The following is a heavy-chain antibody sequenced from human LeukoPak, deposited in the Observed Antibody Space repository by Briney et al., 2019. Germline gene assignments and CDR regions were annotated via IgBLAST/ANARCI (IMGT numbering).Heavy chain of an antibody. V-gene: IGHV4-39*01. J-gene: IGHJ4*02. CDR2: IYYSGST. CDR3: ARHLNDILTGYYKFDY. CDR1: GDSIRNSVYY. Sequence: SETLSLTCTVSGDSIRNSVYYWGWIRQPPGKGLEWIGSIYYSGSTYYNPYLKSRVTISVDTPKNQFSLKLSSVTAADTAVYYCARHLNDILTGYYKFDYWGQGTLVTVSS. D-gene: IGHD3-9*01.